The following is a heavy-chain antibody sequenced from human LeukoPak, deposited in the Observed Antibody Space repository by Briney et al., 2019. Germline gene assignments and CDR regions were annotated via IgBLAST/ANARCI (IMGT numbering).Heavy chain of an antibody. D-gene: IGHD3-10*01. CDR1: GGFISSYY. CDR3: AKSNGYGLVDI. CDR2: IFYSGST. V-gene: IGHV4-39*07. J-gene: IGHJ3*02. Sequence: PSETLSLTCTVFGGFISSYYWGWVRQPPGKGLEWIGNIFYSGSTYYSPSLKSRVTISLDTSRNQFSLKLNSVTAADTAVYYCAKSNGYGLVDIWGQGTMVTVSS.